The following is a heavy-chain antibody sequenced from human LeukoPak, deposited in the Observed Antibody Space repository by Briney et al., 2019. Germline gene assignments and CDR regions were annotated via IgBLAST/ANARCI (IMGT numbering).Heavy chain of an antibody. CDR1: GFTFSSYW. Sequence: GGSLRLSCAASGFTFSSYWMSWVRQAPGKGLEWVANIKQDGSKKSYVDSVKGRFTISRDNAKNSLYLQMNSLRAEDTAVYYCARARSWGSSSPGGAYGMDVWGQGTTVIVSS. V-gene: IGHV3-7*01. D-gene: IGHD6-6*01. CDR3: ARARSWGSSSPGGAYGMDV. CDR2: IKQDGSKK. J-gene: IGHJ6*02.